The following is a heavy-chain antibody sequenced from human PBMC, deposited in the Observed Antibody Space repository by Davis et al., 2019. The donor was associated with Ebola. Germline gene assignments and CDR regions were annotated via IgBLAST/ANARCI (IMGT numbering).Heavy chain of an antibody. V-gene: IGHV3-33*06. CDR2: IWYDGSNK. CDR1: GFTFSSYA. J-gene: IGHJ5*02. CDR3: AKDQSTPGIGDSWFDP. D-gene: IGHD3-16*01. Sequence: PGGSLRLSCAASGFTFSSYAMHWVRPAPGKGLEWVAVIWYDGSNKYYADSVKGRFTISRDNSKNTLYLQMNSLRAEDTAVYYCAKDQSTPGIGDSWFDPWGQGTLVTVSS.